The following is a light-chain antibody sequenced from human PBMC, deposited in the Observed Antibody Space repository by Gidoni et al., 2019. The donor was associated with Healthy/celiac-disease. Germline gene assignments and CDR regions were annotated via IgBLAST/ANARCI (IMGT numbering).Light chain of an antibody. CDR2: WAS. V-gene: IGKV4-1*01. CDR3: QQYYSTPPWT. J-gene: IGKJ1*01. Sequence: DIVMTQSPDSLAVSRGEWATIHCKSSQSVVCSSNNNSYLAWYQQKPGQPPKLLIYWASTRESGVPDRFSGSGSGTDFTLTISSLQAEDVAVYYCQQYYSTPPWTFGQGTKVEIK. CDR1: QSVVCSSNNNSY.